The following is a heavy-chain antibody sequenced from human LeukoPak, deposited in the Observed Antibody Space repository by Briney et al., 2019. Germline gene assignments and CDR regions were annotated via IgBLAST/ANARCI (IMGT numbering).Heavy chain of an antibody. V-gene: IGHV3-23*01. D-gene: IGHD3-22*01. J-gene: IGHJ4*02. Sequence: PGGSLRLSCAASGFTFSYYAMSWVRQAPGKGLEWVSSISSSGDVTFYTDPVKGRFTISRDNSKNTLYLQMNSLRAEDTAVYYCAKDRPNYYESNGHYYRLNGDYWGRGTLVTVSS. CDR2: ISSSGDVT. CDR3: AKDRPNYYESNGHYYRLNGDY. CDR1: GFTFSYYA.